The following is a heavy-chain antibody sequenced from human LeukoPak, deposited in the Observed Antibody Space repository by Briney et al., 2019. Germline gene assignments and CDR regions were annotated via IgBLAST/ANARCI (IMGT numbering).Heavy chain of an antibody. CDR2: ITTSSTYT. V-gene: IGHV3-21*01. CDR3: ARAGFLITFGGVIS. Sequence: GGSLRLSCEASGFSFSSYNMDWVRQTPGKGLEWISSITTSSTYTFYADSVKGRFTISRDNARNSLYLQMNSLTAEDTAVYYCARAGFLITFGGVISWGQGTLVTVSS. CDR1: GFSFSSYN. D-gene: IGHD3-16*02. J-gene: IGHJ5*02.